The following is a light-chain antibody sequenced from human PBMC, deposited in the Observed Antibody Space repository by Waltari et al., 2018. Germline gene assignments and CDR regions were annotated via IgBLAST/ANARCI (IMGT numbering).Light chain of an antibody. CDR1: QSVARS. V-gene: IGKV3-20*01. J-gene: IGKJ1*01. CDR2: DAS. CDR3: QKYVSLPAT. Sequence: EIVLTQSPGTLSLSPGERATLSCSASQSVARSLAWYQQKPGQAPRPLIYDASSRATGIPDRFSGSGSGTDFSLTISRLEPEDFAVYYCQKYVSLPATFGQGTKVEIK.